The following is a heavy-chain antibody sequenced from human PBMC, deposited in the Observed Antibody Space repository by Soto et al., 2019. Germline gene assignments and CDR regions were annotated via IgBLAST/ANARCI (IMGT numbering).Heavy chain of an antibody. CDR2: ISPMFGAA. V-gene: IGHV1-69*19. CDR3: AREVQVHTPAFVY. D-gene: IGHD3-10*01. CDR1: GGTFNTYE. J-gene: IGHJ4*02. Sequence: QVQLVQSGAAMKKPGSSVKVSCQSSGGTFNTYEMNWVRQAPGQGPEWMGDISPMFGAANYAPKFQGRVTITADESTGTSYMQLSSLKSEDTALYFCAREVQVHTPAFVYWGQGTLVTVSS.